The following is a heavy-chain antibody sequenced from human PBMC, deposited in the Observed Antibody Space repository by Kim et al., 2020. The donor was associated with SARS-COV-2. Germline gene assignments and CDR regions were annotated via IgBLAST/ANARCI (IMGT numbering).Heavy chain of an antibody. D-gene: IGHD6-19*01. Sequence: GGSLRLSCAASGFTFSSYAMHWVRQAPGKGLEWVAVIWYDGSNKYYADSVKGRFTISRDNSKNTLYLQMNSLRAEDTAVYYCAKGQTYSSGGYGPFEYWGQGTLVTVSS. J-gene: IGHJ4*02. CDR3: AKGQTYSSGGYGPFEY. V-gene: IGHV3-33*06. CDR2: IWYDGSNK. CDR1: GFTFSSYA.